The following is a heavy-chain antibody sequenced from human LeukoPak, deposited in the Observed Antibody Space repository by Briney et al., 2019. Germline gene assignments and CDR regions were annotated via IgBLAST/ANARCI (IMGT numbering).Heavy chain of an antibody. CDR1: GGSFSGYY. CDR3: ARLRTYCGGDCYSGVKFNWFDP. D-gene: IGHD2-21*02. CDR2: INHSGST. J-gene: IGHJ5*02. V-gene: IGHV4-34*01. Sequence: SETLSLTCAVYGGSFSGYYWSWIRQPPGKGLEWIGEINHSGSTNYNPSLKSRVTISVDTSKNQFSLKLSSVTAADTAVYYCARLRTYCGGDCYSGVKFNWFDPWGQGTLVTVSS.